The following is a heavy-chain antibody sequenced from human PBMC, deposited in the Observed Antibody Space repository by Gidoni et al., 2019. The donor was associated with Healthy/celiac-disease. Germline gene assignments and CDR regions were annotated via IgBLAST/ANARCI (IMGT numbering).Heavy chain of an antibody. Sequence: VQLVQSGGGVVPPGRSLSLSCAASGFTFSSYGMHGVRQAPGKGLEWVAVISYDGSNKYYADSVKGRFTISRDNSKNTLYLQMNSLRAEDTAVYYCARSISNAPTPDYWGQGTLVTVSS. CDR3: ARSISNAPTPDY. D-gene: IGHD7-27*01. CDR1: GFTFSSYG. CDR2: ISYDGSNK. V-gene: IGHV3-30*03. J-gene: IGHJ4*02.